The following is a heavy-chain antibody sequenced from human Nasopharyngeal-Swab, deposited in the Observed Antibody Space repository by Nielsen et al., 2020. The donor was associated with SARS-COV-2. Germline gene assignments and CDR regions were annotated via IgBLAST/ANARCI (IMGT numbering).Heavy chain of an antibody. Sequence: GPTLVKPSQTLTLTCTFSGFSLSTSKVGVSWVRQLPGKALEWLALLYWDDDNRYNPSLKNRITITRDTSKNQVVLTMTNMDPVDTATYYCVHSTGWRLDYWGQGTLVTVSS. CDR2: LYWDDDN. D-gene: IGHD6-19*01. V-gene: IGHV2-5*02. CDR3: VHSTGWRLDY. J-gene: IGHJ4*02. CDR1: GFSLSTSKVG.